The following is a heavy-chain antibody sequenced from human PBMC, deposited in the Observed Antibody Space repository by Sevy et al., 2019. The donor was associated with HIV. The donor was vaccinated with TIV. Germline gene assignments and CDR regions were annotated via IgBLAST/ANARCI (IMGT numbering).Heavy chain of an antibody. CDR2: ISSSSSTI. CDR3: ARVEVTMVRGDENYYMDV. D-gene: IGHD3-10*01. J-gene: IGHJ6*03. Sequence: GGSLRLSCAASGFTFSSYSMNWVRQAPGKGLEWVSYISSSSSTIYYADSVKGRFTISRDKAKNSLYLQMNSLRAEDTAVYYCARVEVTMVRGDENYYMDVWGKGTTVTVSS. V-gene: IGHV3-48*01. CDR1: GFTFSSYS.